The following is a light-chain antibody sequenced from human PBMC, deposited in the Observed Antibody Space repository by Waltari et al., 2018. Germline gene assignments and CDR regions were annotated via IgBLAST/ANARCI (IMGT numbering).Light chain of an antibody. CDR3: QQYNQWPLT. J-gene: IGKJ4*01. Sequence: ETVMTQSPATLSVSPGESVTRSRGASHAVSTNVAWYQHRPGQAPRLLIYDRSTRATDIPARFSGGGSGSDFTLTISNLQSEDFAEYYCQQYNQWPLTFGGGTKVEIK. CDR2: DRS. CDR1: HAVSTN. V-gene: IGKV3-15*01.